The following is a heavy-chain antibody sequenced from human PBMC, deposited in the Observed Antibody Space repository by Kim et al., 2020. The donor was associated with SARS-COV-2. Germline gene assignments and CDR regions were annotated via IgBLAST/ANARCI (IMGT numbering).Heavy chain of an antibody. CDR1: GYSFTSYW. CDR3: ARIGYSGYDLPKYYYYGMDV. Sequence: GESLKISCKGSGYSFTSYWIGWVRQMPGKGLEWMGIIYPGDSDTRYSPSFQGQVTISADKSISTAYLQWSSLKASDTAMYYCARIGYSGYDLPKYYYYGMDVWGQGTTVTGPS. CDR2: IYPGDSDT. V-gene: IGHV5-51*01. D-gene: IGHD5-12*01. J-gene: IGHJ6*02.